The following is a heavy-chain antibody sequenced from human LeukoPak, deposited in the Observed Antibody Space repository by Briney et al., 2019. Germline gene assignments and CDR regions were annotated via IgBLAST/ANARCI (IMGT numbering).Heavy chain of an antibody. CDR2: INPDSGGT. D-gene: IGHD1-26*01. CDR1: GYTFTGYY. V-gene: IGHV1-2*04. J-gene: IGHJ5*02. CDR3: ARAKWEPPYNWFDP. Sequence: ATVKVSCKASGYTFTGYYMHWVRQAPGQGLKWMGWINPDSGGTIYAQKFQGWVTMTRDTSISTAYMELSRLRSDDTAVYYCARAKWEPPYNWFDPWGQGTLVTVSS.